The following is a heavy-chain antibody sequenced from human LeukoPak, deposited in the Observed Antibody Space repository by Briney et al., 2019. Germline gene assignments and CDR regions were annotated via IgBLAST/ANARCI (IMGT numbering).Heavy chain of an antibody. Sequence: PGGSLRLSCAASGFTFSSYSMNWVRQAPGKGLEWVSSISSSSSYIYYADSVKGRFTISRDNAKNSLYLQMNSLRAEDTAVYYCYPDPLAHDYCGMDVWGQGTTVTVSS. CDR1: GFTFSSYS. CDR2: ISSSSSYI. D-gene: IGHD3-3*02. V-gene: IGHV3-21*01. J-gene: IGHJ6*02. CDR3: YPDPLAHDYCGMDV.